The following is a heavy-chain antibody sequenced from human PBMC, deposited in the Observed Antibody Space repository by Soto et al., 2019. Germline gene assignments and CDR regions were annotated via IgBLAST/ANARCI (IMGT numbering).Heavy chain of an antibody. CDR2: TYYRSKWYN. CDR3: AHAYYDFWSGYSSSALYGMDV. V-gene: IGHV6-1*01. J-gene: IGHJ6*04. CDR1: GDSVSSNSAA. Sequence: SQTLSLTCVISGDSVSSNSAAWNWIRQSPSRGLEWLGRTYYRSKWYNDYAVSVKSRITINPDTSKNQFSLQLNSVTPEDTAVYYCAHAYYDFWSGYSSSALYGMDVWGKGTTVTVS. D-gene: IGHD3-3*01.